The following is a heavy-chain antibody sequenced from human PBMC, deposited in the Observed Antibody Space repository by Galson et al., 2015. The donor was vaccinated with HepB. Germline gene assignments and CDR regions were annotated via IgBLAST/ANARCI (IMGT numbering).Heavy chain of an antibody. J-gene: IGHJ4*02. D-gene: IGHD4-17*01. CDR3: VKGIGHGDYGYDY. Sequence: SLRLSCAASGFTFSSYAMHWVRQAPGKGLEYVSAISSNGGSTYYADSVKGRFTISRDNSKNTLYLQMSSLRAEDTAVYYCVKGIGHGDYGYDYWGQGTLVTVS. V-gene: IGHV3-64D*06. CDR2: ISSNGGST. CDR1: GFTFSSYA.